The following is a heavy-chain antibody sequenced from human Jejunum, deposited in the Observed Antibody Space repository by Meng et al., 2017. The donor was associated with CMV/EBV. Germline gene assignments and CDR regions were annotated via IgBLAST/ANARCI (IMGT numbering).Heavy chain of an antibody. J-gene: IGHJ4*02. D-gene: IGHD3-3*01. CDR3: AREDFFTAAGSFDY. CDR1: GYTFIGYY. Sequence: ASGYTFIGYYLDWVRQAPGQGLEWMGRINPSSGGTKYAQSFQGRVTMTRDTSVNTVYMELSRLTSTDTAIYYCAREDFFTAAGSFDYWGQGTLVTVSS. CDR2: INPSSGGT. V-gene: IGHV1-2*06.